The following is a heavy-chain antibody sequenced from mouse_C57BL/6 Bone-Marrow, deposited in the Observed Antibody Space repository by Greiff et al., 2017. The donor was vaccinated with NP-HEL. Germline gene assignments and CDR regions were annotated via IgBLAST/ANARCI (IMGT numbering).Heavy chain of an antibody. CDR1: GYTFTSYW. V-gene: IGHV1-72*01. J-gene: IGHJ4*01. D-gene: IGHD1-1*01. CDR2: ISHNSGGT. Sequence: QVQLQQPGAYLAKPGASVKLSCKASGYTFTSYWMHWVKQRPGRGLEWIGRISHNSGGTKYNDGCKSKATLTVDNPSSTAYLQLSSLTSEDSAVYYCARSGGLLRSLLFYYAMDYWGQGTSVTVSS. CDR3: ARSGGLLRSLLFYYAMDY.